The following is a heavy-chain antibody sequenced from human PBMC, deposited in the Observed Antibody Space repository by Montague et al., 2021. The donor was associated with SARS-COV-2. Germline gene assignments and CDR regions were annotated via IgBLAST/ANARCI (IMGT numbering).Heavy chain of an antibody. V-gene: IGHV6-1*01. CDR1: GDSVSSNSAA. CDR3: ARGGIAARRHYFDY. CDR2: TYYRSKWYN. D-gene: IGHD6-6*01. J-gene: IGHJ4*02. Sequence: CAISGDSVSSNSAAWNWIRQSPSRGLEWLGRTYYRSKWYNDYAVSVKSRITINPDTSKNQFSLKLSSATAADTAVYFCARGGIAARRHYFDYWGQGTLVTVSS.